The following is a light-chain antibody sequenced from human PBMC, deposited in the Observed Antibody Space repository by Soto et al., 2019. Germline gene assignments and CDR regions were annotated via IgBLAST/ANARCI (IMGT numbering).Light chain of an antibody. Sequence: QSVLTQPPSVSGAPGQRVTISCTGSSSNIGAGYDVHWYQHLPGTAPKLVIYGNSNRPSGVPDRFSGSKSGTSASLAITGLQAEDEADYYCQSYDSSLSGSVVFGGGTKLTVL. CDR1: SSNIGAGYD. CDR2: GNS. CDR3: QSYDSSLSGSVV. J-gene: IGLJ2*01. V-gene: IGLV1-40*01.